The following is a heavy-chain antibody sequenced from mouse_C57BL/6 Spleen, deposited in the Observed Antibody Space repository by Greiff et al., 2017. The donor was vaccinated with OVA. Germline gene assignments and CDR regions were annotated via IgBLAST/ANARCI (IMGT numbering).Heavy chain of an antibody. V-gene: IGHV1-15*01. J-gene: IGHJ4*01. CDR2: IDPETGGT. D-gene: IGHD3-2*02. CDR3: TRQLRLPYYYAMDY. CDR1: GYTFTDYE. Sequence: QVQLKQSGAELVRPGASVTLSCKASGYTFTDYEMHWVKQTPVHGLEWIGAIDPETGGTAYNQKFKGKAILTADKSSSTAYMELRSLTSEDSAVYYCTRQLRLPYYYAMDYWGQGTSVTVSS.